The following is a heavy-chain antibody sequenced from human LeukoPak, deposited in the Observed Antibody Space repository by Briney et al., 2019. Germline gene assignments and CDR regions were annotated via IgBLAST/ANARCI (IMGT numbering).Heavy chain of an antibody. Sequence: PSETLSLTCAVSGYSISSGYYWGWIRQPPGKGLEWIGSIYHSGSTYYNPSLKSRVTISVDTSKNQFSLKLSSVPAADTAVYYCARDLLYCSGGSCYSNWFDPWGQGTLVTVSS. J-gene: IGHJ5*02. CDR1: GYSISSGYY. CDR3: ARDLLYCSGGSCYSNWFDP. CDR2: IYHSGST. V-gene: IGHV4-38-2*02. D-gene: IGHD2-15*01.